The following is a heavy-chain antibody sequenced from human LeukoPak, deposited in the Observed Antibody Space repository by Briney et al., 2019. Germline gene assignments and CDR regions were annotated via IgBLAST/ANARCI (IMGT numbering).Heavy chain of an antibody. D-gene: IGHD6-19*01. V-gene: IGHV3-53*01. CDR2: IYSGGST. CDR3: ARDGGGSGWYY. J-gene: IGHJ4*02. CDR1: GFTVSSNY. Sequence: PGGSLRLSCAASGFTVSSNYMSWVRQAPGKGLEWVSVIYSGGSTYYADSVKGRFTISRDNAKNSLYLQMNSLRAEDTAVYYCARDGGGSGWYYWGQGTPVTVSS.